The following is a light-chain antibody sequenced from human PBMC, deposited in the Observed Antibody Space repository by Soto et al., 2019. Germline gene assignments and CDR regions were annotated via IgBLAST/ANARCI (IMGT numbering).Light chain of an antibody. Sequence: QSVLTQPASVSGSPGQSITISCTGTSIDVGGHDYVSWYQQHPGKAPQLMIYDVSYRPSGVSNRFSGSKSGNTASLTISGLQAEDEADYYCSSYTSSTTQVFGTGTKSPS. CDR1: SIDVGGHDY. J-gene: IGLJ1*01. CDR2: DVS. CDR3: SSYTSSTTQV. V-gene: IGLV2-14*03.